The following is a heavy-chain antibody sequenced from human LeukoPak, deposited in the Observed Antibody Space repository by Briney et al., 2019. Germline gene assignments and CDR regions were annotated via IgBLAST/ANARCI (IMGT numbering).Heavy chain of an antibody. J-gene: IGHJ5*02. CDR1: GVSISSGGYY. CDR2: IYYSGST. D-gene: IGHD6-13*01. Sequence: SETLSLTCTVSGVSISSGGYYWSWIRQHPGKGLEWIGYIYYSGSTYYNPSLKSRVTISVDTSKNQFSLKLSSVTAADTAVYYCARAKSDSSSWYRVRGGYWFDPWGQGTLVTVSS. CDR3: ARAKSDSSSWYRVRGGYWFDP. V-gene: IGHV4-31*03.